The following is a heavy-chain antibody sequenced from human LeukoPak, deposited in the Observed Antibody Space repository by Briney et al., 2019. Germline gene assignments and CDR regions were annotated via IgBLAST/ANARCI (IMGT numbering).Heavy chain of an antibody. D-gene: IGHD1-26*01. CDR2: IYSGGST. J-gene: IGHJ4*02. CDR3: AREQWDVRVFDF. Sequence: GGSLRLSCAASGFTVSSNYMSWVRQAPGKGLEWVSVIYSGGSTDYADSVKGRFTISRHNSKNTLYLQMNSLRTEDTAVYYCAREQWDVRVFDFWGQGTLVTVSS. V-gene: IGHV3-53*04. CDR1: GFTVSSNY.